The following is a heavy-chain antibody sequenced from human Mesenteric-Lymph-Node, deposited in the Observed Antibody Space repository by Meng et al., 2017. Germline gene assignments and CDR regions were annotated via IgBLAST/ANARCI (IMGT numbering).Heavy chain of an antibody. Sequence: SVKVSCKASGGTFSSYAISWVRQAPGQGLEWMGGIIPIFGTANYAQKFQGRVTITTDESTSTAYMELSSLRSEDTAVYYCAKYCDGDCFRNFDYWGQGTLVTVSS. D-gene: IGHD2-21*02. CDR2: IIPIFGTA. J-gene: IGHJ4*02. CDR3: AKYCDGDCFRNFDY. CDR1: GGTFSSYA. V-gene: IGHV1-69*05.